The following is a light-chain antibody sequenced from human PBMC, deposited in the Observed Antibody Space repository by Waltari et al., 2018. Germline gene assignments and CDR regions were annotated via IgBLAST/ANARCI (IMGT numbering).Light chain of an antibody. CDR3: GTWDSSLSGAV. V-gene: IGLV1-51*02. CDR2: ENT. CDR1: SPTIGNNS. J-gene: IGLJ7*01. Sequence: QSVLTQPPSVSAAPGQRVTISCSGGSPTIGNNSVSWYRQFPGTAPKLLIYENTERPSGIPGRFSGSKSGTSATLDITGLQAGDEADYYCGTWDSSLSGAVFGGGTHLTVL.